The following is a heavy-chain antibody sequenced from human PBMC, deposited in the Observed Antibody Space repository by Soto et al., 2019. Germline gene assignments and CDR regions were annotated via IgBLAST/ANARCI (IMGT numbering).Heavy chain of an antibody. CDR3: ARHRPGGGGYSYDY. D-gene: IGHD2-21*01. Sequence: PSETLSLACTVSGGSISSYYWSWIRQPPGKGLEWIGYIYYSGSTNYNPSLKSRVTISVDTSKNRFSLKLSSVTAADTAMYYCARHRPGGGGYSYDYWGHGTLVVVSS. CDR1: GGSISSYY. V-gene: IGHV4-59*08. CDR2: IYYSGST. J-gene: IGHJ4*01.